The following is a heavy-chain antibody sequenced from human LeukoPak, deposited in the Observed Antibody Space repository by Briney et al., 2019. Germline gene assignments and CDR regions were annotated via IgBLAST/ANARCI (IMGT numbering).Heavy chain of an antibody. Sequence: GESLKISCKGSGYSFTSYWISWVRQMPGKGLEWMGRIDPSDSYTNYSPSFQGHVTISADKSISTAYVQWSSLKASDTAMYYCFTSAGTEPYFDYWGQGTLVTVSS. D-gene: IGHD1-1*01. CDR2: IDPSDSYT. J-gene: IGHJ4*02. CDR3: FTSAGTEPYFDY. V-gene: IGHV5-10-1*01. CDR1: GYSFTSYW.